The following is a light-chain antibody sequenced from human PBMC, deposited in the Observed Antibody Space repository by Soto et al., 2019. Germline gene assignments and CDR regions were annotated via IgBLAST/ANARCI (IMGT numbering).Light chain of an antibody. CDR3: QQRSNWQIT. CDR1: QSVSTY. V-gene: IGKV3-11*01. J-gene: IGKJ5*01. CDR2: DAS. Sequence: ETVLTQSPATLSLSPGEIATLFCSASQSVSTYLAWYQQKPGQAPRLLIYDASNRVTGIPARFRGSGSGTDFTLTISSLEPDDFAVYYCQQRSNWQITFGQGTRLEIK.